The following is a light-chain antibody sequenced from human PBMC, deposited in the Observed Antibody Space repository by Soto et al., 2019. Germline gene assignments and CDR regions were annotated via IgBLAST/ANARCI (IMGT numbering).Light chain of an antibody. V-gene: IGKV3-20*01. CDR1: QSVGSDY. CDR3: QQYSSPQFT. Sequence: EIVLTQSPGTLSLSPGERATLSCRASQSVGSDYLAWYQQKPDQAPRLLIFGAYDRAAGIPDRFSGSGSGTDFTLTISRLEPEDFAVYYCQQYSSPQFTFGPGTEVEIK. CDR2: GAY. J-gene: IGKJ3*01.